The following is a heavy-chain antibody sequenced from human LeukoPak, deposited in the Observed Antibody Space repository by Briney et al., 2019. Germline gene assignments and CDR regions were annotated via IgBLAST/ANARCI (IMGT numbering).Heavy chain of an antibody. V-gene: IGHV1-69*01. CDR2: IIPIFGTA. Sequence: VASVKVSCKASRGTFSSYAISWVRQAPGQGLEWMGGIIPIFGTANYAQKFQGRVTITADESTSTAYMELSILRSEDTAVYYCARGARGYSYDDAFDIWGQGTMVTVSS. CDR3: ARGARGYSYDDAFDI. CDR1: RGTFSSYA. D-gene: IGHD5-18*01. J-gene: IGHJ3*02.